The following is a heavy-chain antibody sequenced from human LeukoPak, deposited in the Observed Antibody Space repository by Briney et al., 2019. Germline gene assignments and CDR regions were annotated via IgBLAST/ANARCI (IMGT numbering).Heavy chain of an antibody. J-gene: IGHJ6*03. CDR1: GGSISSHY. D-gene: IGHD1-26*01. V-gene: IGHV4-59*11. CDR3: ASFRARTIYDYDYLDV. Sequence: SETLSLTCAVSGGSISSHYWSWIRQPPGKGLEWSGDIFYSSNTSYNPYLNTRVTISVDTSVDQFSLQLSFVTAAVTAVYYGASFRARTIYDYDYLDVWGKGTPVTVSS. CDR2: IFYSSNT.